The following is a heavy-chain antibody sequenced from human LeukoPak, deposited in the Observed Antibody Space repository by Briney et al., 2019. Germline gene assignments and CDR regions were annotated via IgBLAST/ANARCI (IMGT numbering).Heavy chain of an antibody. Sequence: PGGSLRLSCAASGFSFSIHDMTWVRQGPGKGLEWVSAISVSGNTYHADSVKGRFTISRDSSKNTLYLQMNSLRAGDAAVYYCAKAPVTTCSGAYCYPFDYWSQGTLVTVSS. V-gene: IGHV3-23*01. J-gene: IGHJ4*02. CDR1: GFSFSIHD. CDR3: AKAPVTTCSGAYCYPFDY. D-gene: IGHD2-15*01. CDR2: ISVSGNT.